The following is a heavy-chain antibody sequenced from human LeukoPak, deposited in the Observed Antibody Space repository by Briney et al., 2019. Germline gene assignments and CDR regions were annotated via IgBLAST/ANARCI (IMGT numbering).Heavy chain of an antibody. CDR1: GFTFDDYA. Sequence: PGGSLRLSCAASGFTFDDYAMHWVRQAPGKGLEWVSGISWNSGSIGYADSVKGRFTISRDNAKNSLYLQMNSLRAEDTALHYCARSHRRQYYDFWSGYHNWFDPWGQGTLVTVSS. CDR3: ARSHRRQYYDFWSGYHNWFDP. D-gene: IGHD3-3*01. J-gene: IGHJ5*02. CDR2: ISWNSGSI. V-gene: IGHV3-9*01.